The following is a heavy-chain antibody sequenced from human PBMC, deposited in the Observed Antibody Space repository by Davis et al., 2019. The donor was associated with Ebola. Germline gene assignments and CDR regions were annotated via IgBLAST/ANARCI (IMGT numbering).Heavy chain of an antibody. J-gene: IGHJ6*02. CDR3: ARDRLGAGYYGMDV. CDR1: GGSFSGYY. V-gene: IGHV4-34*01. D-gene: IGHD1-26*01. CDR2: INHSGST. Sequence: PSETLSLTCAVYGGSFSGYYWSWIRQPPGKGLEWIGEINHSGSTNYNPSLKSRVTMSVDTSKNQFSLNLRSVTAADTAVYYCARDRLGAGYYGMDVWGQGTTVTVS.